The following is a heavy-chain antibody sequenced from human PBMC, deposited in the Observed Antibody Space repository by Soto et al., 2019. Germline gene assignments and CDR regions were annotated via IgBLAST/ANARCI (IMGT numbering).Heavy chain of an antibody. CDR3: ATGPGGPDGPGDY. J-gene: IGHJ4*02. V-gene: IGHV1-3*01. Sequence: QVQLVQSGAEVKKPGASVKVSCKASGYTFFTYAMHWVRQAPGQRLEWMGWINAGNGNTKYSQKFQGRVTITRDTSASTADRQQSSLRSEDTAVHSCATGPGGPDGPGDYWGQGTLVTVSS. CDR2: INAGNGNT. D-gene: IGHD2-15*01. CDR1: GYTFFTYA.